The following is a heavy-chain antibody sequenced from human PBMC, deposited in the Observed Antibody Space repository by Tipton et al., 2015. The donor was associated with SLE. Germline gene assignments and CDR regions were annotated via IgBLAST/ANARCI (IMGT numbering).Heavy chain of an antibody. CDR2: IYYSGST. J-gene: IGHJ4*02. Sequence: TLSLTCTVSGGSLSSGGYYWSWIRQHPGKGLEWIGYIYYSGSTYYNPSLKSRVTISADTSKNQFSLKLSSVTAADTAVYYCARQTDRGVIMIDYWGQGTLVSVSS. CDR1: GGSLSSGGYY. CDR3: ARQTDRGVIMIDY. D-gene: IGHD3-10*01. V-gene: IGHV4-31*03.